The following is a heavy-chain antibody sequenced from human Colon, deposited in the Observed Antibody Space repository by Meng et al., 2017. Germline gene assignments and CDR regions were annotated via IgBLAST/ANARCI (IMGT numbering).Heavy chain of an antibody. J-gene: IGHJ4*02. CDR2: IHYTGGT. CDR1: GCSVSSKSHY. V-gene: IGHV4-61*01. CDR3: ARFRVLLKDFDY. Sequence: SDPLSLTCTASGCSVSSKSHYWSWMRQSPDNRPEWIGYIHYTGGTTYTPSLKSRVVISVDTSKNQFSLKLNSVTAADTAVYFCARFRVLLKDFDYWGQGTLVTVSS. D-gene: IGHD2/OR15-2a*01.